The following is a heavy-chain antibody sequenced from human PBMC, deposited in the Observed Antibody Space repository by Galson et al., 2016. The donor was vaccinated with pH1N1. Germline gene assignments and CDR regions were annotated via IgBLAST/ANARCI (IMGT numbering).Heavy chain of an antibody. CDR2: MRYDDTNI. J-gene: IGHJ3*02. V-gene: IGHV3-30*02. CDR3: VRDDYESWSGYDAFDI. Sequence: SLRLSCAASGFIFRSYGMHWVRQAPGKGLEWVAFMRYDDTNIKYIDSVRGRFTISRDNSRNTLYLQMSSLRVEDTAVYYCVRDDYESWSGYDAFDIWGPGTMVTVSS. D-gene: IGHD3-3*01. CDR1: GFIFRSYG.